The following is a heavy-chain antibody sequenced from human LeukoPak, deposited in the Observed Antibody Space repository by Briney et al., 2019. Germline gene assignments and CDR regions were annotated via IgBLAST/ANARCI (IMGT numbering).Heavy chain of an antibody. J-gene: IGHJ4*02. D-gene: IGHD5-18*01. CDR3: ARNQMDTAMAPIDY. CDR1: GYTFTSYG. Sequence: GASVKVSCKASGYTFTSYGISWVRQAPGQGLEWMGWISAYNGNTNYAQKLQGRATMTTDTSTSTAYMELRSLRSDDTAVYYCARNQMDTAMAPIDYWGQGTLVTVSS. V-gene: IGHV1-18*01. CDR2: ISAYNGNT.